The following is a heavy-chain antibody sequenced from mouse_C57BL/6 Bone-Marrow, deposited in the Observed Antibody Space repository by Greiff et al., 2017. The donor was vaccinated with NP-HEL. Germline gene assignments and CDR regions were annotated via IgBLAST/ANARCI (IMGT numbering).Heavy chain of an antibody. CDR1: GFSLTSYG. D-gene: IGHD1-3*01. CDR2: ICSGGST. CDR3: AKIKNYYAMDY. Sequence: VQRVESGAGLVQPSQCLSISCTASGFSLTSYGVHWVRQPPGKGLEWLGEICSGGSTDYYAAFIARLSISKDNSKSQVFFKMNSLQADDTAIYYCAKIKNYYAMDYWGQGTSVTVSS. V-gene: IGHV2-4*01. J-gene: IGHJ4*01.